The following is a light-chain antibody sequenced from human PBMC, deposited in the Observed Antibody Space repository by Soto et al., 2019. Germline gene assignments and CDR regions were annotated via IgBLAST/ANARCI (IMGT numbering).Light chain of an antibody. Sequence: EIVMTQSPATLSVSPGERATLSCRASQSVSINLAWYQQKPGQAPRLLIYGASTRATGIPARFSGSGSGTEFTLNISSLQAEDFAVYYCQQYNNWNTFGQGTKLEIK. V-gene: IGKV3-15*01. CDR3: QQYNNWNT. CDR2: GAS. J-gene: IGKJ2*01. CDR1: QSVSIN.